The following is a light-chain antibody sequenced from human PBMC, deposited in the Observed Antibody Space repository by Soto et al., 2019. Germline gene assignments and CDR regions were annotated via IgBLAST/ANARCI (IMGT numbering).Light chain of an antibody. J-gene: IGLJ3*02. Sequence: NFMLTQPHSVSESPGKTVTISCTRSSGSIASNYVQWYQQRPGSSPTTVIYDDNQRPSGVPDQFSGSIDSSSNSASLTISGLKTEDEADYYCQSYDSSNQVFGGGTKLTVL. CDR3: QSYDSSNQV. CDR1: SGSIASNY. V-gene: IGLV6-57*01. CDR2: DDN.